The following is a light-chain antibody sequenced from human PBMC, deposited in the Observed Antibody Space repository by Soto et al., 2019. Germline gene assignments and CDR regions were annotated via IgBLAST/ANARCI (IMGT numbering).Light chain of an antibody. J-gene: IGKJ5*01. CDR1: QSVSSY. CDR3: QQRSSWPPT. CDR2: DAS. V-gene: IGKV3-11*01. Sequence: EVLMTQSPATLSLSPGERATLSRRASQSVSSYLAWYQQRPGQAPRLLIYDASNRATGVPARFSGSGSGTDFTLTISSLEPEDFAVYYCQQRSSWPPTFGQGTRLEIK.